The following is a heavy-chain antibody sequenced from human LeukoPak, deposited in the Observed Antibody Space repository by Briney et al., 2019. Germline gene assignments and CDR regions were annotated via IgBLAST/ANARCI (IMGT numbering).Heavy chain of an antibody. D-gene: IGHD3-16*01. CDR1: GGSFSGYY. CDR2: INHSGST. CDR3: ARQGDDY. Sequence: SETLSLTCAVYGGSFSGYYWSWIRQSPGKGLEWIGEINHSGSTNYNPSLKSRVTISVDTSKNQFSLKVSSVTAADTAVYYCARQGDDYWGHGTLVTVSS. J-gene: IGHJ4*01. V-gene: IGHV4-34*01.